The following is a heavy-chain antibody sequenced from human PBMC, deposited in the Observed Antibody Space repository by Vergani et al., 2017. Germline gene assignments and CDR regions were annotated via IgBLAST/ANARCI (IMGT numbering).Heavy chain of an antibody. CDR3: ARGIVVVPAAIRVGAFDI. V-gene: IGHV4-59*01. CDR2: IYYSGST. CDR1: GGSISSYY. J-gene: IGHJ3*02. Sequence: QVQLQESGPGLVKPSETLSLTCTVSGGSISSYYWGWIRQPPGKGLEWIGYIYYSGSTNYNPSLKSRVTISVDTSKNQFSLKLSSVTAADTAVYYCARGIVVVPAAIRVGAFDIWGQGTMVTVSS. D-gene: IGHD2-2*02.